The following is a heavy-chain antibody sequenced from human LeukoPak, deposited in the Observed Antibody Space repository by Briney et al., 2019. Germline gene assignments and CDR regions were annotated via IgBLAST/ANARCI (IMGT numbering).Heavy chain of an antibody. CDR2: IYYSGST. J-gene: IGHJ4*02. V-gene: IGHV4-59*11. D-gene: IGHD4-17*01. CDR3: ARSDYGDHLNY. Sequence: SETLSLTCTVSGGSISSHFWSWIRQPPGKGLEWIGYIYYSGSTNYNPSLKSRVTISVDTSKNQFSLKLSSVTAADTAVYYCARSDYGDHLNYWGQGTLVTVSS. CDR1: GGSISSHF.